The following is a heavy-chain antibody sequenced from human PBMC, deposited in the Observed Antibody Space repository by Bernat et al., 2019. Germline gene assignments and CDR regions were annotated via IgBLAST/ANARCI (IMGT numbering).Heavy chain of an antibody. CDR2: VRTKANGFAT. Sequence: VQLVESGGGVVQPGGSLKLSCAASGLTFSDSTMQWVRQASGKGLEWVGRVRTKANGFATSYAASVKGRFTISRDDSKNTAYLQMNSLKIEDTAVYYCTRSGALAEQTFDYWGQGTLVTVSS. J-gene: IGHJ4*02. D-gene: IGHD3-10*01. CDR1: GLTFSDST. CDR3: TRSGALAEQTFDY. V-gene: IGHV3-73*01.